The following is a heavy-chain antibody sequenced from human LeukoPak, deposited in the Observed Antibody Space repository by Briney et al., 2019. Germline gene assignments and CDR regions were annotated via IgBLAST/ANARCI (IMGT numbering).Heavy chain of an antibody. CDR3: GRDLVSRQEVDQP. CDR1: GYTFTAYY. CDR2: VNPNAGGT. J-gene: IGHJ5*02. Sequence: ASVKVSCKASGYTFTAYYIHWVRQAPGQGLEWMGWVNPNAGGTYYAQKFQDRVTMTRDASIGTAYMGLNRLRSDDTAVYYCGRDLVSRQEVDQPGGQGTLVTVSS. D-gene: IGHD6-13*01. V-gene: IGHV1-2*02.